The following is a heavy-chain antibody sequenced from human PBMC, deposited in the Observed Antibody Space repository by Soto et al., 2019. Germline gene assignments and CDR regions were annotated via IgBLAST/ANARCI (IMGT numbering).Heavy chain of an antibody. J-gene: IGHJ6*02. V-gene: IGHV4-39*01. Sequence: QLRLQESGPGLVKPSETPSLTCTASGGSISSSSYYWNWIRQPPGKGLEWIGSIHYIGSTYYNPSLKSRVTISVDTPKSQFSLKLNSVTAADTAVYYCARRGFYGDYPSGMDVWGQGTTVTVSS. CDR2: IHYIGST. D-gene: IGHD4-17*01. CDR1: GGSISSSSYY. CDR3: ARRGFYGDYPSGMDV.